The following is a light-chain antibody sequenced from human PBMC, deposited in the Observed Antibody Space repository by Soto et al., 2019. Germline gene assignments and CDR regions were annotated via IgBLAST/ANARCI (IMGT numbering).Light chain of an antibody. J-gene: IGLJ3*02. Sequence: QSVLTQPPSASGSPGQSVTISCTGTSSDVGGYNSVSWYQHHPGKAPQLMIYGVTKRPSGVPDRFSGSKSGNTASPTVSGLQADDEADYYCSSYVGSSSFVVFGGGTKLTVL. V-gene: IGLV2-8*01. CDR2: GVT. CDR3: SSYVGSSSFVV. CDR1: SSDVGGYNS.